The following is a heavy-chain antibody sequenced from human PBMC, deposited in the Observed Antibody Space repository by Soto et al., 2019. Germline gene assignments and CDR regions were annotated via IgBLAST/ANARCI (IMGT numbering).Heavy chain of an antibody. Sequence: QVQLVQSGAEVKKPGASVKVSCKASGYTFTSYAMHWVRQAPGQRLEWMGWINAGNGNTKYSQKFQGRVTITRDTSASTAYMELSSLRSEDTAVYYCARDLLWFGELLYAYYYYGMDVWGQGPTVTVSS. D-gene: IGHD3-10*01. V-gene: IGHV1-3*01. CDR1: GYTFTSYA. CDR2: INAGNGNT. J-gene: IGHJ6*02. CDR3: ARDLLWFGELLYAYYYYGMDV.